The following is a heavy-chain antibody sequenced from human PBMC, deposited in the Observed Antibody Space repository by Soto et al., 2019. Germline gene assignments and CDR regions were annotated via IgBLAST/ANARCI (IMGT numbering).Heavy chain of an antibody. CDR1: GFSLSTDGVG. J-gene: IGHJ3*01. CDR2: IYWDDDQ. Sequence: SGPTLVNPTQTLTLTCTFSGFSLSTDGVGVGWIRQPPGKALEWLALIYWDDDQRYSPSLETRLTITKDTSKNQVVLTMTNMDPVDTATYYCAHAYGGTSWPNDAFEGWGQGTVVTV. D-gene: IGHD2-2*01. V-gene: IGHV2-5*02. CDR3: AHAYGGTSWPNDAFEG.